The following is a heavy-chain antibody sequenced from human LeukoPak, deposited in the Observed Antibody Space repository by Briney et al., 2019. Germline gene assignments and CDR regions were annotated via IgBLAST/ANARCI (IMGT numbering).Heavy chain of an antibody. D-gene: IGHD4/OR15-4a*01. J-gene: IGHJ4*02. V-gene: IGHV4-4*07. Sequence: SSETLSLTCTVSGGSISNYYWSWIRQPAGKGLEWIGRVYNSGSTNYNPSLKSRVTMSVGTSKNQFSLKLRSVTAADTAVYYCAGVANYRSGERLDYWGQGTLVTVSS. CDR2: VYNSGST. CDR3: AGVANYRSGERLDY. CDR1: GGSISNYY.